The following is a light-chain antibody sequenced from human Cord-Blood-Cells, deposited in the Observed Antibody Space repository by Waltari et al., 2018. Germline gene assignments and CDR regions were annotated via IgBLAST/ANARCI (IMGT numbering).Light chain of an antibody. CDR2: GAA. Sequence: EIVLTQSPGTLSLSPGERATPSCRASQSVSSSYLAWYHNKPGQAPRPLIYGAASRATGIPDRFSGSGSGTDFTLTISRLEPEDFAVYYYQQYGSSPLTFGGETKVEIK. J-gene: IGKJ4*01. V-gene: IGKV3-20*01. CDR1: QSVSSSY. CDR3: QQYGSSPLT.